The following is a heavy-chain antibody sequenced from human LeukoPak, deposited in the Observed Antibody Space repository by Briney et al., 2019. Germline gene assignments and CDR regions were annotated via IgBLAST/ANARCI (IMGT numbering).Heavy chain of an antibody. CDR2: ISYSGNT. D-gene: IGHD2-2*01. Sequence: SETLSLTCTVSGGSVSSGSYYWSWIRQPPGKGLEWIGYISYSGNTNYNPSLKSRVTISVDTSKNQFSLKLSSVTAADTAVYYCARHEGPGAPVARYYYYGMDVWGQGTTVTVSS. V-gene: IGHV4-61*01. CDR1: GGSVSSGSYY. CDR3: ARHEGPGAPVARYYYYGMDV. J-gene: IGHJ6*02.